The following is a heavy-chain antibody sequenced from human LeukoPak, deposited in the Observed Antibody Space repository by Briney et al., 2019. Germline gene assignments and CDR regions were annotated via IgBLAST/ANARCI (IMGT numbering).Heavy chain of an antibody. D-gene: IGHD6-19*01. V-gene: IGHV3-30*02. CDR3: AKGVPCVAATFDH. Sequence: GGSLRLSCATSRFTFNKYGMSWVRQAPGRGLEWVAFVSYNGTTNYYSDSVKGRFFISRDNSRDMLFLRMNNLSSDDTAVYYCAKGVPCVAATFDHWGQGTRVIVSS. CDR1: RFTFNKYG. CDR2: VSYNGTTN. J-gene: IGHJ4*02.